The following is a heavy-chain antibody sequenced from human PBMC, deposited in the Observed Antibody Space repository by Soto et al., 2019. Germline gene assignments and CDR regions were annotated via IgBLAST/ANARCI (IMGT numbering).Heavy chain of an antibody. CDR2: ISGSGTTT. J-gene: IGHJ4*02. CDR3: ARLGDYGSGSY. Sequence: EVHLVESGGDLVQPGGSLRLSCAASGFSFSGFSMNWVRQAPGKGLEWVSYISGSGTTTYYADSVKGRFTISRDNAKNSLYLQMNSLQAEDTAVYYCARLGDYGSGSYWGQGTLVTVSS. CDR1: GFSFSGFS. V-gene: IGHV3-48*04. D-gene: IGHD3-10*01.